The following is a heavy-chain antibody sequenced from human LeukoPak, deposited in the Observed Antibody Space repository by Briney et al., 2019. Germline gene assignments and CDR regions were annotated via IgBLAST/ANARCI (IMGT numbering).Heavy chain of an antibody. CDR3: ASHMVVTGTRGFDN. V-gene: IGHV4-4*02. D-gene: IGHD2-21*02. CDR2: VSHSGSR. Sequence: SETLSLTRDVSGGSISSSNWWSWVRQPPGKGLEWIGEVSHSGSRNYNPSLTGRVTVSLDWAKSQVSLKMTSATAADTAVYYCASHMVVTGTRGFDNWGQGTLVTVS. J-gene: IGHJ4*02. CDR1: GGSISSSNW.